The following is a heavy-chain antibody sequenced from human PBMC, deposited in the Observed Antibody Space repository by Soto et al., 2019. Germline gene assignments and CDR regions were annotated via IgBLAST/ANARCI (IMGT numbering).Heavy chain of an antibody. CDR1: GFTFSSYA. D-gene: IGHD2-15*01. Sequence: GGSLRLSSAASGFTFSSYAMSWVRQAPGKGLEWVSAISGSGGSTYYADSVKGRFTISRDNSKNTLYLQMNSLRAEDTAVYYCSFYCSGGSCPDYWGQGTLVTVSS. J-gene: IGHJ4*02. CDR2: ISGSGGST. V-gene: IGHV3-23*01. CDR3: SFYCSGGSCPDY.